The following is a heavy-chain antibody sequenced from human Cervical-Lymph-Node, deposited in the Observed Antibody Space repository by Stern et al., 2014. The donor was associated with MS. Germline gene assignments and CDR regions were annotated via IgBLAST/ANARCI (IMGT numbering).Heavy chain of an antibody. CDR1: GYTFTNYY. CDR3: AREVDYSGRGYGMDV. Sequence: QVQLMQSGAEVKKPGASVKVSCKASGYTFTNYYLHWVRQAPGQGLEWMGIINPGGGSTNFAQKFQGRVSVTRDTSTSSVYMELSSLRSEDTAVYYCAREVDYSGRGYGMDVWGQGTTVTVSS. CDR2: INPGGGST. J-gene: IGHJ6*02. V-gene: IGHV1-46*01. D-gene: IGHD2-21*01.